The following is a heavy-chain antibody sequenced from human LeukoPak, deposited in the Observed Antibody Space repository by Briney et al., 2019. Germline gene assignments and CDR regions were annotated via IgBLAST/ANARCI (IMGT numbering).Heavy chain of an antibody. J-gene: IGHJ4*02. Sequence: SETLSLTCTVSGDSISSGDYYWSWIRQPAGKGLEWIGRISSSGSTNYNPSLKSRVTISVDTSKNQFSLKLSSVTAADTAVFYCARVAYSGYDYRGYFDYWGQGTLVTVSS. CDR3: ARVAYSGYDYRGYFDY. D-gene: IGHD5-12*01. CDR2: ISSSGST. CDR1: GDSISSGDYY. V-gene: IGHV4-61*02.